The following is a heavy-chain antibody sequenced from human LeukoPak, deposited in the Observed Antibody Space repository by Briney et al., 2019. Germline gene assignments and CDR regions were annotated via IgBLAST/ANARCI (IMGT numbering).Heavy chain of an antibody. V-gene: IGHV3-66*01. D-gene: IGHD3-22*01. J-gene: IGHJ4*02. CDR3: ARGSSYYDSSGYEPPDY. CDR2: IYSGGST. Sequence: GGSLRLSCAASGFTVSSNYMSWVRQAPGKGLEWVSVIYSGGSTYYADSVEGRFTISRDNSKNTLYLQMNSLRAEDTAVYYCARGSSYYDSSGYEPPDYWGQGTLVTVSS. CDR1: GFTVSSNY.